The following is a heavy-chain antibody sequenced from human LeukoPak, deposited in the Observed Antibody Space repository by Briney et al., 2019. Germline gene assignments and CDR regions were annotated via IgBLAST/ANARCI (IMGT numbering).Heavy chain of an antibody. CDR3: ARVGATWYFQH. D-gene: IGHD1-26*01. J-gene: IGHJ1*01. Sequence: GGSLRLSCAASGFTFSDYYLTWIRQAPGKGLEWVSYISSSSSDTNYADSVRGRFTISRDNANKSLYLQMNSLRDEDTAVYYCARVGATWYFQHWGQGALFTVSS. CDR2: ISSSSSDT. CDR1: GFTFSDYY. V-gene: IGHV3-11*06.